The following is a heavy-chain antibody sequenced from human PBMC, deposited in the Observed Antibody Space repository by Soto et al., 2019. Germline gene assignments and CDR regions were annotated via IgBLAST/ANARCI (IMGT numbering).Heavy chain of an antibody. CDR1: GGTFSSYA. D-gene: IGHD3-22*01. Sequence: GASVKVSCKASGGTFSSYAISWVRQAPGQGLEWMGGIIPIFGTANYAQKFQGRVTITADESTSTAYMELSSLRSEDTAVYYCAGVDDSSGYLLDYWGQGTLVTVSS. CDR3: AGVDDSSGYLLDY. V-gene: IGHV1-69*13. J-gene: IGHJ4*02. CDR2: IIPIFGTA.